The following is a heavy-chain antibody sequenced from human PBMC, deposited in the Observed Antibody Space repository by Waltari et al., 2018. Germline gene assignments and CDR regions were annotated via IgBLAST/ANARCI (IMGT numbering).Heavy chain of an antibody. CDR1: GYTFTAYG. CDR2: VGAPNDNT. J-gene: IGHJ3*02. CDR3: ERRFIGAFDI. Sequence: QVQLVQSGPEMKRHGASVKVSCKASGYTFTAYGLSWVRQATGQGLEWMGWVGAPNDNTNEPQKFQDRSTRTTATTTSTAYMELSSLRSDATAVYYCERRFIGAFDIWGQGPMVTFSS. D-gene: IGHD3-3*01. V-gene: IGHV1-18*04.